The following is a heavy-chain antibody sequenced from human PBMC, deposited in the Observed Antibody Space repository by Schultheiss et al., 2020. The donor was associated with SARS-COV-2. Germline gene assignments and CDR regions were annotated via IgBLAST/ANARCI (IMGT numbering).Heavy chain of an antibody. CDR2: ISAYNGKT. V-gene: IGHV1-18*01. Sequence: ASVKVSCKASGYTFSNYGISWVRQAPGQGLEWMGWISAYNGKTNYAQKFQGRVTMTTDTSTTTAYMELRSLRSDDTAVYYCARESKYGYFDTSGYYYGLGYWGQGTLVTVSS. CDR3: ARESKYGYFDTSGYYYGLGY. CDR1: GYTFSNYG. D-gene: IGHD3-22*01. J-gene: IGHJ4*02.